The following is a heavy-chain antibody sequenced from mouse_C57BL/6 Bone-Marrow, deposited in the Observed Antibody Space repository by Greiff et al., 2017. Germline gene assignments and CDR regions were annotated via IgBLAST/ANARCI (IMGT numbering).Heavy chain of an antibody. Sequence: VKLQESGAELVRPGASVKLSCKASGYTFTDYYINWVKQRPGQGLEWIARIYPGSGNTYYNEKFKGKATLTAEKSSSTAYMQLSSLTSEDSAVYFCAREGSGWTWFAYWGQGTLVTVSA. CDR1: GYTFTDYY. CDR2: IYPGSGNT. J-gene: IGHJ3*01. D-gene: IGHD3-2*02. CDR3: AREGSGWTWFAY. V-gene: IGHV1-76*01.